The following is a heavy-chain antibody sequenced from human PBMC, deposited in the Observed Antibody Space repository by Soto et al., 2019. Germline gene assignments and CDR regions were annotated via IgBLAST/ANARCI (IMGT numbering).Heavy chain of an antibody. CDR3: ARTPVEDYNYYGSSGIFDY. Sequence: SETLSLTCTVSGGSISSSSYYWGWIRQPPGKGLEWIGSIYYSGSTYYNPSLKSRVTISVDTSKNQFSLKLSSVTAADTAVYYCARTPVEDYNYYGSSGIFDYWGQGTLVTVSS. D-gene: IGHD3-22*01. J-gene: IGHJ4*02. CDR2: IYYSGST. CDR1: GGSISSSSYY. V-gene: IGHV4-39*01.